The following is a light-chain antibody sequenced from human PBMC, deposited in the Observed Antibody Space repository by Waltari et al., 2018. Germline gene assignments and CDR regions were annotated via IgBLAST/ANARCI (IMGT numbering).Light chain of an antibody. CDR1: QSVLSSTNNKNY. J-gene: IGKJ1*01. V-gene: IGKV4-1*01. CDR2: WAA. CDR3: QQYCSVPPT. Sequence: DIVMTQSPDSLAVSLGARATINCKSSQSVLSSTNNKNYLAWFQQKPGQPPKLLIYWAATRESGVPDRFSVSGSGTDFTLTISSLQAEDVAVYYCQQYCSVPPTFGQGTRVEIK.